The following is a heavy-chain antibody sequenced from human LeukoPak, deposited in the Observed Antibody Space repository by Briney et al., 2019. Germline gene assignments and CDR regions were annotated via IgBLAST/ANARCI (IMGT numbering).Heavy chain of an antibody. CDR2: ISAYNGNT. V-gene: IGHV1-18*01. J-gene: IGHJ4*02. CDR1: GYTFISYG. D-gene: IGHD2-8*01. Sequence: ASVKVSCKASGYTFISYGISWVRQAPGQGLEWMGWISAYNGNTNYAQKLQGRVTMTTDTSTSTAYMELRSLRSDDTAVYYCARGAPGGYCTNGVCPGDYWGQGTLVTVSS. CDR3: ARGAPGGYCTNGVCPGDY.